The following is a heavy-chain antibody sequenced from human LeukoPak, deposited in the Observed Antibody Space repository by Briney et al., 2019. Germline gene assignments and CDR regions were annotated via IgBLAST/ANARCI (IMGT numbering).Heavy chain of an antibody. CDR3: ATPLDYYDSSGYHQGGD. CDR1: GFTLSSYW. V-gene: IGHV3-7*03. J-gene: IGHJ4*02. D-gene: IGHD3-22*01. CDR2: IKEDGSKK. Sequence: GSLRLSCAASGFTLSSYWMSWVRQAPGKGLEWVANIKEDGSKKNYVDSVKGRFTISRDNAKNSLYLQMNSLRAEDTAVYHCATPLDYYDSSGYHQGGDWGQGTLVTVSS.